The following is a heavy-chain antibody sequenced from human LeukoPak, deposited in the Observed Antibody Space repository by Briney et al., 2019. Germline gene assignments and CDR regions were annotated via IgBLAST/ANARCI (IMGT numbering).Heavy chain of an antibody. Sequence: GASAKVSCKASGYTFTSYGISWVRQAPGQGLEWMGWISAYNGNTNYAQKLQGRVTMTTDTSTSTAYMELRSLRSDDTAVYYCARESPPSYYYGSGSSYFDYWGQGTLVTVSS. CDR1: GYTFTSYG. J-gene: IGHJ4*02. CDR3: ARESPPSYYYGSGSSYFDY. D-gene: IGHD3-10*01. V-gene: IGHV1-18*01. CDR2: ISAYNGNT.